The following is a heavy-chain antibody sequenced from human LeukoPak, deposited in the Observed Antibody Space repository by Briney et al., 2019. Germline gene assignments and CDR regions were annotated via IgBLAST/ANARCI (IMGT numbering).Heavy chain of an antibody. CDR3: TRLSEVAGTGDY. CDR1: GFTFSSYA. CDR2: ISGSGGST. V-gene: IGHV3-23*01. J-gene: IGHJ4*02. Sequence: GGSLRLSCAASGFTFSSYAMSWVRQAPGKGLEWVSAISGSGGSTYYADSVKGRFTISRDNSKNTLYLQMNSLRAEDTAVYYCTRLSEVAGTGDYWGQGTLVTVSS. D-gene: IGHD6-19*01.